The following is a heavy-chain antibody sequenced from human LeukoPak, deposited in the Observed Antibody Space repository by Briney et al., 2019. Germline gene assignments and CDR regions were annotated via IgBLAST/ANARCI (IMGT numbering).Heavy chain of an antibody. V-gene: IGHV3-48*02. CDR3: AAGYCNGLDV. J-gene: IGHJ6*02. Sequence: SGGSLRLSCAASGFTFRSYGMNWVRQAPGKGLEWVSYISSSSSVIYYADSVKGRFTISRDNAKNSLYLQMNSLRDEDTAVYYCAAGYCNGLDVWGQGTTVTVSS. CDR2: ISSSSSVI. CDR1: GFTFRSYG.